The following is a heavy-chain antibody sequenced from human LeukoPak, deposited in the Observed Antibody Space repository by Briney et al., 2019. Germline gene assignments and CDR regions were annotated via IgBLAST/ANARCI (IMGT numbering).Heavy chain of an antibody. J-gene: IGHJ4*02. Sequence: GRSLRLSCAASGFIFSYYGMHWVRQAPGKGLEGLAVIWPDGTIQYYADPVKGRFTISRDNSKNTLYLQLTGLRADDSAVYYCARHNHDWGWDFWGQGAQVTVSS. D-gene: IGHD2-8*02. CDR2: IWPDGTIQ. V-gene: IGHV3-33*01. CDR3: ARHNHDWGWDF. CDR1: GFIFSYYG.